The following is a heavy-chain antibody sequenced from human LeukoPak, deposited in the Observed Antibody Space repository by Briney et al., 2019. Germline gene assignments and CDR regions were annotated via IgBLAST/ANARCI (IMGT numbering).Heavy chain of an antibody. CDR2: IYEGGSS. CDR1: GFIVNNKY. CDR3: ASYNQRLSNWFFDL. J-gene: IGHJ2*01. Sequence: SVGSLRVSCAASGFIVNNKYMTWVRQAPGKGLEWVSVIYEGGSSDYADSVKGRFSVSRDDSKNTVYLQMNSLRAEDTALYYCASYNQRLSNWFFDLWGRGTLVTVSS. D-gene: IGHD6-25*01. V-gene: IGHV3-53*01.